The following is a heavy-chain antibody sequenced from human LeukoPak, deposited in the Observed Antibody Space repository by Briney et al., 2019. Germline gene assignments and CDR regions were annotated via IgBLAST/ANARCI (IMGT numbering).Heavy chain of an antibody. D-gene: IGHD1-26*01. CDR1: VGSISSYY. CDR3: ARHHSGSYSYFDY. Sequence: PSETLSLTCTVSVGSISSYYWSWIRQPPGKALEYFGYINYSGSTDYNPSLRSRATISVDTSKNQFSLKLSSVTAADTAVYYCARHHSGSYSYFDYWGQGTLVTVSS. V-gene: IGHV4-59*08. CDR2: INYSGST. J-gene: IGHJ4*02.